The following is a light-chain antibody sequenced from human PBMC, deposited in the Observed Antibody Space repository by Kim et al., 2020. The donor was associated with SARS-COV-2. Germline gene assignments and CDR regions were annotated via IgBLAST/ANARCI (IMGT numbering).Light chain of an antibody. CDR3: MQDLQAPPT. J-gene: IGKJ4*01. V-gene: IGKV2-28*01. CDR1: QSLLNAVGYNL. Sequence: IVLTQSPMCLPVTPGEQPSISCRSNQSLLNAVGYNLLDWYLQKPGQSPQILIFLASSRASGVPDRFSGSGSGTQFTLKISRMEPEDVGVYYCMQDLQAPPTFGGGTKVDIK. CDR2: LAS.